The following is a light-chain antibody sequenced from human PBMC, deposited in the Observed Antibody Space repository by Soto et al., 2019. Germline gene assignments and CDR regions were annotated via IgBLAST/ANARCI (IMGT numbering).Light chain of an antibody. Sequence: EIVFTQSPGTLSLSPGERATLSCRASQSIRNFLAWYQQTHGQAPRILIYDASNRDSGIPPRFSGSGSGTDFTLALSGLEPEDLEVYYCQQRYNWPWTFGQGTKVDIK. CDR1: QSIRNF. CDR2: DAS. V-gene: IGKV3-11*01. J-gene: IGKJ1*01. CDR3: QQRYNWPWT.